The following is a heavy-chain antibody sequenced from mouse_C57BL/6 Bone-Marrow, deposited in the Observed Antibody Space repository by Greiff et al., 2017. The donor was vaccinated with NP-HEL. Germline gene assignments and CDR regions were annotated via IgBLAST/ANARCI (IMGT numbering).Heavy chain of an antibody. CDR2: IDPSDSET. J-gene: IGHJ2*01. CDR3: AREGGWDYFDY. Sequence: VQLQQPGAELVRPGSSVKLSCKASGYTFTSYWMHWVKQRPIQGLEWIGNIDPSDSETHYNQKFKDKATLTVDKSSSTAYMQLSSLTSEDSAVYYCAREGGWDYFDYWGQGTTLTVSS. D-gene: IGHD3-3*01. CDR1: GYTFTSYW. V-gene: IGHV1-52*01.